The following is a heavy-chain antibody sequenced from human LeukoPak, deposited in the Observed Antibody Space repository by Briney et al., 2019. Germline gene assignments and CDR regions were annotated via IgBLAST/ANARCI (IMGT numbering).Heavy chain of an antibody. V-gene: IGHV1-2*02. J-gene: IGHJ5*02. CDR3: ARVGKSYDVLTGYMYNWFDP. CDR1: GYTFTCYY. CDR2: INPNSGGT. D-gene: IGHD3-9*01. Sequence: GASVKLSCTASGYTFTCYYMHWVRHAPPQGIEWKGWINPNSGGTNYAQKFQGRVTMTRDTSISTAYMELSRLRSDDTAVYYCARVGKSYDVLTGYMYNWFDPWGQGTLVTVSS.